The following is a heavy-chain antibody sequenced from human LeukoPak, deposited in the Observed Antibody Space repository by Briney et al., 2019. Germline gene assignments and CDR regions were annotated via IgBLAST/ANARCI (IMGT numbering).Heavy chain of an antibody. D-gene: IGHD4-17*01. Sequence: PSETLSLTCTVSGGSISTHYWTWIRQPPGKGLEWIGYISYISTTNYNPSLKSRVSISVDTSKTYISLKLSSVTAADTAVYYCARDQTTVTKGFDIWGQGTKVTVSS. J-gene: IGHJ3*02. CDR3: ARDQTTVTKGFDI. CDR2: ISYISTT. V-gene: IGHV4-59*11. CDR1: GGSISTHY.